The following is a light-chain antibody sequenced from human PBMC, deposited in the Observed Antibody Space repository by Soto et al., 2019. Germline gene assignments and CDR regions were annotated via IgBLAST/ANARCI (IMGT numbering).Light chain of an antibody. CDR1: QSISSW. CDR2: KAS. J-gene: IGKJ1*01. V-gene: IGKV1-5*03. CDR3: QRYNSYPRT. Sequence: DIQMTQSPSTLSASVGDRVTITCRASQSISSWLAWYQRKPGKAPKLLIYKASSLESGVPSRFSGSGSGTEFTLTISSLQPGDFATYYCQRYNSYPRTFGQGTKVDIK.